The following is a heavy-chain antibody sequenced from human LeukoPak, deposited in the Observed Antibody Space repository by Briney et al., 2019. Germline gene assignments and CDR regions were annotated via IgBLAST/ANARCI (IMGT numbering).Heavy chain of an antibody. CDR1: GYSLTELS. CDR3: ATFVPYPDSSNFYIHAFHI. Sequence: ASVEVSCKVSGYSLTELSMHWVRQTLDKGLEWMGAFDPGDAETIFAQKFQGRVTLTEDTSTDTAYMELTSLRAEDTAVYYCATFVPYPDSSNFYIHAFHIWGRGTMVTVSS. J-gene: IGHJ3*02. V-gene: IGHV1-24*01. CDR2: FDPGDAET. D-gene: IGHD2/OR15-2a*01.